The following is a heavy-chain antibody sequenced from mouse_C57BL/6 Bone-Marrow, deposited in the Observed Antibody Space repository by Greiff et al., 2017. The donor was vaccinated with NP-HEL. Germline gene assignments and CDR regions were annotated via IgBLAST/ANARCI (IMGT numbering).Heavy chain of an antibody. V-gene: IGHV5-6*01. J-gene: IGHJ3*01. CDR3: ASPYDYDVAWFAY. Sequence: EVQLVESGGDLVKPRGSLKLSCAASGFTFSSYGMSWVRQTPDKRLEWVATISSGGSYTYYPDSVKGRFTISRDNAKNTLYLQMSSLKSEDTAMYYCASPYDYDVAWFAYWGQGTLVTVSA. CDR1: GFTFSSYG. D-gene: IGHD2-4*01. CDR2: ISSGGSYT.